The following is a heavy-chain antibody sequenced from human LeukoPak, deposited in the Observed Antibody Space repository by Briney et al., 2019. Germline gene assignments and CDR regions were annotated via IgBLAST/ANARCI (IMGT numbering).Heavy chain of an antibody. D-gene: IGHD3-3*01. CDR2: ISGSVGST. Sequence: AISGSVGSTYYADSVKGRFTISRDNSKNTLYLQMNSLRAEDTAVYYCAKGSWSGYSSFDYWGQGTLVTVSS. V-gene: IGHV3-23*01. J-gene: IGHJ4*02. CDR3: AKGSWSGYSSFDY.